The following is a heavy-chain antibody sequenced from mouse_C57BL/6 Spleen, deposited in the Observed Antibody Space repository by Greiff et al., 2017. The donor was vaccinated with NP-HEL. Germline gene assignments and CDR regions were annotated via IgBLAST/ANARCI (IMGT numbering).Heavy chain of an antibody. CDR2: IYPGDGDT. D-gene: IGHD1-1*01. J-gene: IGHJ1*03. CDR1: GYAFSSYW. V-gene: IGHV1-80*01. CDR3: ARSPDYYGSSYDWYFDV. Sequence: VQLQQSGAELVKPGASVKISCKASGYAFSSYWMNWVKQRPGKGLEWIGQIYPGDGDTNYNGKFKGKATLTADKSSSTAYMQLSSLTSEDSAVYFCARSPDYYGSSYDWYFDVWGTGTTVTVSS.